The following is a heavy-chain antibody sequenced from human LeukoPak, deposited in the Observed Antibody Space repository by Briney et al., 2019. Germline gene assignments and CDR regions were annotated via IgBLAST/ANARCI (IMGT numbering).Heavy chain of an antibody. V-gene: IGHV3-7*03. J-gene: IGHJ4*02. CDR3: ARDPGPSDYGDNGG. Sequence: GGSLRLSCVASGFTFGKYWMSWVRQAPGKGLEWVANIKLDGSEKNYVDSVKGRFTISRDNTKNSLYLQMNSLRVEDTAVFYCARDPGPSDYGDNGGWGQGTLVTVSS. CDR1: GFTFGKYW. D-gene: IGHD4-17*01. CDR2: IKLDGSEK.